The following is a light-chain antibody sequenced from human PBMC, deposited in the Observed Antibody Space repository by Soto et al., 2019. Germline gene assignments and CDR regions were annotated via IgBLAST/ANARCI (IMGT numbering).Light chain of an antibody. CDR3: QSFDSSLSNSWV. J-gene: IGLJ3*02. CDR2: GVT. V-gene: IGLV1-40*01. Sequence: QSVLTQPPSVSGAPGQRVTISCTGGWSNIGAGYEVHWYQHLPGTAPKHLIYGVTNRPSGVPDRFSGSRSGTSASLAITGLQAEDEADYYCQSFDSSLSNSWVFGGGTKLTVL. CDR1: WSNIGAGYE.